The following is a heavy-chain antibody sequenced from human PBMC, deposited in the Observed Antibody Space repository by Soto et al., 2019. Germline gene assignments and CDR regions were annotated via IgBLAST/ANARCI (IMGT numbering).Heavy chain of an antibody. CDR3: ARRGRTLPHYSYYMDV. CDR1: GFTFSNYV. Sequence: EVQLLEYGGGLVQPGGSLRLSCAASGFTFSNYVMSWVRQAPGKGLEWVSSVSNSGSNTYYAESVKGRVTISRDNSNNTLYLQMHSLRAEDTALYYCARRGRTLPHYSYYMDVWGKGTTVTVSS. CDR2: VSNSGSNT. J-gene: IGHJ6*03. V-gene: IGHV3-23*01.